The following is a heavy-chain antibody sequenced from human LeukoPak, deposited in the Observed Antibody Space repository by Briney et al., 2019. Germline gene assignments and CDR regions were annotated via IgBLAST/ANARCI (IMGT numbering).Heavy chain of an antibody. J-gene: IGHJ5*02. CDR1: GGSFSGYY. CDR2: INHSGST. CDR3: ARDLGPYYYDSSGYYWFDP. Sequence: PSETLSLTCAVYGGSFSGYYWSWIRQPPGKGLEWIGEINHSGSTNYNPSLKSRVTISVDTSKNQFSLKLSSVTAADTAVYYCARDLGPYYYDSSGYYWFDPWGQGTLVTVSS. D-gene: IGHD3-22*01. V-gene: IGHV4-34*01.